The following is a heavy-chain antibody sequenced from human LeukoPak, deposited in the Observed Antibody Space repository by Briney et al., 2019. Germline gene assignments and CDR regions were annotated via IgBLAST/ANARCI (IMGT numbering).Heavy chain of an antibody. CDR3: ASDSGSYYARSDY. J-gene: IGHJ4*02. D-gene: IGHD1-26*01. V-gene: IGHV3-11*04. CDR1: GFTFSDYY. Sequence: GGSLRLSCAASGFTFSDYYMSWIRQAPGKGLEWVSYISSSGSTIYYADSVKGRFTISRDNAKNSLYLQMNSLRAEDTAVYYCASDSGSYYARSDYWGQGTLVTVSS. CDR2: ISSSGSTI.